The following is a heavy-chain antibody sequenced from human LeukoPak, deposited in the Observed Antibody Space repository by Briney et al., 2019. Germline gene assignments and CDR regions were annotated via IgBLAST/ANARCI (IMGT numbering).Heavy chain of an antibody. CDR1: GYTFTSYG. V-gene: IGHV1-18*01. Sequence: ASVKVSCKASGYTFTSYGISWVRQAPGQGLEWMGWISAHNGNTNYAQKLQGRVTMTTDTSTSTAYMELRSLRSDDTAVYYCARDWSRFLVVVPAFLDHYYYYGMDVWGQGTTVTVSS. J-gene: IGHJ6*02. CDR3: ARDWSRFLVVVPAFLDHYYYYGMDV. D-gene: IGHD2-2*01. CDR2: ISAHNGNT.